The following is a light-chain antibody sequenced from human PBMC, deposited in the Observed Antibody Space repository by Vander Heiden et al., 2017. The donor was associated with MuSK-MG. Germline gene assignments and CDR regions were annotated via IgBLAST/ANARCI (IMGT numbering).Light chain of an antibody. CDR2: AAS. Sequence: DIQMTQSPSSLSASVGDRVTITCRASQSISSYLNWYQQKPGKAPKLLIYAASSLQSGVPSRFSGSGSATDFTLTISRLQPEDFATYYCQQSDSTPRTFGGGTKVEIK. CDR1: QSISSY. J-gene: IGKJ4*01. V-gene: IGKV1-39*01. CDR3: QQSDSTPRT.